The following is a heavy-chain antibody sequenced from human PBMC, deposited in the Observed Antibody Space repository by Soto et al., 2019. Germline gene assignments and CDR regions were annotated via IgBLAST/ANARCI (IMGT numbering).Heavy chain of an antibody. V-gene: IGHV4-39*01. CDR3: ACIFSGGYSYGFYSYGMDV. J-gene: IGHJ6*02. CDR1: GGSISSSSYY. CDR2: IFYSGST. D-gene: IGHD5-18*01. Sequence: SETLSLTCTVSGGSISSSSYYWGWIRQPPGKGLEWIGSIFYSGSTYYNPSLKSRVTISVDTSKNQFSLKLSSVTAADTAMYYCACIFSGGYSYGFYSYGMDVWGQGTTVTVSS.